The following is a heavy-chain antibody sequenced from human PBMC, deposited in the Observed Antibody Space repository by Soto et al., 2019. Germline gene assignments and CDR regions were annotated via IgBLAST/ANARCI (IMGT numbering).Heavy chain of an antibody. CDR1: GFTFSNYG. CDR2: MSGSGDDA. CDR3: AKKVTIYAVDPADY. J-gene: IGHJ4*02. Sequence: EVQLLESGGGLVQPGGSLRLSCAASGFTFSNYGMSWVRQAPGKGLELVSVMSGSGDDAYYADSVKGRFTISRDNSKNMLYLQMNSLRAEDTAVYFCAKKVTIYAVDPADYWGQGTQVAVSS. V-gene: IGHV3-23*01. D-gene: IGHD3-3*01.